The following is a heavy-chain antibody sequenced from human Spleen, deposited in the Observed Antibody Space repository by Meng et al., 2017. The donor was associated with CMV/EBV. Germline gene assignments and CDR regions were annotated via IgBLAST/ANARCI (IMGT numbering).Heavy chain of an antibody. Sequence: KVSCQASGGTFSNSAISWVRQDPGQGLEWMGGFIPIFGKTNYAQKFQGRLTITTDESTRSVYMELGSLRFEDTAVYFCAKESGEVSGSFDSWGQGTLVTVSS. CDR2: FIPIFGKT. CDR1: GGTFSNSA. CDR3: AKESGEVSGSFDS. V-gene: IGHV1-69*05. J-gene: IGHJ4*02. D-gene: IGHD5/OR15-5a*01.